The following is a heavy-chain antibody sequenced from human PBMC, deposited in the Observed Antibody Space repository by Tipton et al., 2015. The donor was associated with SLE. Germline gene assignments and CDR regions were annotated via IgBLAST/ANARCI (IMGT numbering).Heavy chain of an antibody. V-gene: IGHV2-5*01. D-gene: IGHD7-27*01. J-gene: IGHJ5*02. Sequence: LVKPSQTLTLTCTFSGFSLSTSGVGVGWIRQPPGKALEWLALIYWNDDKRYSPSLKSRLTITKDTSKNQVVLTMTNMDPVDTATYYCAHRNWGNWFDPWGQGTLVTVSS. CDR3: AHRNWGNWFDP. CDR1: GFSLSTSGVG. CDR2: IYWNDDK.